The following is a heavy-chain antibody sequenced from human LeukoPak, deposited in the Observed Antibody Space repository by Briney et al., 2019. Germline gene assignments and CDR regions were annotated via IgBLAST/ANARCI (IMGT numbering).Heavy chain of an antibody. V-gene: IGHV4-39*02. CDR2: IYYSVST. Sequence: PSETLSLTCTVSGGSISSSSYYWGWIRQPPGKGLEWIGSIYYSVSTYYNPSLKSRVTISVDTSKNQFSLKLSSVTATDTAVYYCARDETYSSDWQSNHYYYYMDVWGKGTTVTVSS. J-gene: IGHJ6*03. CDR1: GGSISSSSYY. CDR3: ARDETYSSDWQSNHYYYYMDV. D-gene: IGHD6-19*01.